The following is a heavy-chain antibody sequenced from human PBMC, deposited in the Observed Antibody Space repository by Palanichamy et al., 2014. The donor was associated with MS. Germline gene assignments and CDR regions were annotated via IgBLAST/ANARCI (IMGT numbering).Heavy chain of an antibody. J-gene: IGHJ4*02. D-gene: IGHD2-2*01. Sequence: EIQLVESGGRRWSSLGGPLRLSCAASGFTFSSFWMSWVRQAPGKGLEWVANINQGASKTYYADSVKGRFTISRDNAKNSMSLQMNSLRAEDTAVYYCVRIYCTSTDCYLDYWGQGTLVTVSS. CDR1: GFTFSSFW. CDR2: INQGASKT. V-gene: IGHV3-7*01. CDR3: VRIYCTSTDCYLDY.